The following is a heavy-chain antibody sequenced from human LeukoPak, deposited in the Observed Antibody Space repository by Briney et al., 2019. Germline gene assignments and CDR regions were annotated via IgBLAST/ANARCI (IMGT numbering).Heavy chain of an antibody. V-gene: IGHV3-21*01. CDR1: GFTFSSYS. D-gene: IGHD2-2*02. CDR2: ISSSSSYV. Sequence: PGGSPRLSCAASGFTFSSYSMNWVGHATRKGLEWVSSISSSSSYVYYADSVKGRFTISRDNAKNSLYLQMNSLRAEDTAVYYCAREYPNDYWGQGALVTVSS. CDR3: AREYPNDY. J-gene: IGHJ4*02.